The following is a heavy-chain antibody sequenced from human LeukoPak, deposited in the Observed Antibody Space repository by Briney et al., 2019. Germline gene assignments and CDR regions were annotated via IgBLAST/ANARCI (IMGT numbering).Heavy chain of an antibody. CDR2: ISTSSNRI. Sequence: PGGSLRLSRAASGFTFSSYGMNWGRQAPGKGLEWVSYISTSSNRIDYADSVKGRFTMSRDNAKNLLYLQMNSLRDEDTAMYYCARVSAPGTSGWYFGYWGQGTLVTVSS. CDR1: GFTFSSYG. V-gene: IGHV3-48*02. J-gene: IGHJ4*02. D-gene: IGHD6-19*01. CDR3: ARVSAPGTSGWYFGY.